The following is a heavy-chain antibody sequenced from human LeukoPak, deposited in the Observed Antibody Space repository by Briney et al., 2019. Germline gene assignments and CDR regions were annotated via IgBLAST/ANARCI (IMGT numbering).Heavy chain of an antibody. Sequence: GGSLRLSCAASEFDFSSHAMTWVRQAPGKGLEWVSAISISGSKTYYADSVKGRFTISRDNPKNTLYLQMNSLRAEDTAVYYCANEIRPNDYWGQGTQVTVSS. CDR1: EFDFSSHA. D-gene: IGHD4-17*01. CDR2: ISISGSKT. V-gene: IGHV3-23*01. CDR3: ANEIRPNDY. J-gene: IGHJ4*02.